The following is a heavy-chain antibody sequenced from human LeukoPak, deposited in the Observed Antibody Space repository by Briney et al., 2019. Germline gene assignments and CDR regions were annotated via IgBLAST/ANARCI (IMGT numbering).Heavy chain of an antibody. CDR2: ITSSSSSM. Sequence: KPGGSLRLSCAASGFTFSSHSMNWVRQAPGKGLEWVSSITSSSSSMYYADSVKGRFTISRDNAKNSVYLQMNSLRDEDTAVYYCARDLGPYTPVGWGQGTLVSVS. CDR3: ARDLGPYTPVG. J-gene: IGHJ4*02. D-gene: IGHD2-2*02. CDR1: GFTFSSHS. V-gene: IGHV3-21*01.